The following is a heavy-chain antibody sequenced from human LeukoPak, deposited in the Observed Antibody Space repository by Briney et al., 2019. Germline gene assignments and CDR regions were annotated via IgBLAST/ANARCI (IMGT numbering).Heavy chain of an antibody. J-gene: IGHJ5*02. D-gene: IGHD3-16*01. V-gene: IGHV4-38-2*02. CDR2: IYHSGST. Sequence: SETLSLTCTVSGYSISSGYYWGWIRQPPGKGLEWIGSIYHSGSTYYNPSLKSRVTISVDTSKNQFSLKLSSVTAADTAVYYCARAGTPGEKNWFDPWGQGTLVTVSS. CDR3: ARAGTPGEKNWFDP. CDR1: GYSISSGYY.